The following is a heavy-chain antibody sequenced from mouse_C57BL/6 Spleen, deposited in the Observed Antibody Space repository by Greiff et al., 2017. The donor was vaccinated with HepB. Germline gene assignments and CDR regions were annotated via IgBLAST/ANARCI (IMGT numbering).Heavy chain of an antibody. CDR2: IDPENGDT. D-gene: IGHD2-14*01. CDR3: TILTYRKFDY. Sequence: VQLQQSGAELVRPGASVKLSCTASGFNIKDDYMHWVKQRPEQGLEWIGWIDPENGDTEYASKFQGKATITADTSSNTAYLQLSSLTSEDTAVYYCTILTYRKFDYWGQGTTLTVSS. J-gene: IGHJ2*01. CDR1: GFNIKDDY. V-gene: IGHV14-4*01.